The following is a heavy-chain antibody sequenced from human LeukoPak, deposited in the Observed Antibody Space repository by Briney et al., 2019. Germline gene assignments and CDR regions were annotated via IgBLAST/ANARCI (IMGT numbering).Heavy chain of an antibody. CDR2: INSDGSST. CDR3: VRDIVGATGFDY. J-gene: IGHJ4*02. D-gene: IGHD1-26*01. Sequence: VQPGGSLRLPCAASGFTFSSYWMHWVRQAPGKGLVWVSRINSDGSSTRFADSVKGRFTIARDNAKNTLYLQMNSLRAEDTAVYYCVRDIVGATGFDYWGQGTLVTVSS. V-gene: IGHV3-74*01. CDR1: GFTFSSYW.